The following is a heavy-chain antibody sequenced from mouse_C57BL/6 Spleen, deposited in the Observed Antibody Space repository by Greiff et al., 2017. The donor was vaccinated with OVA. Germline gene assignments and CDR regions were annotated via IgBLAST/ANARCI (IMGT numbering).Heavy chain of an antibody. CDR3: ARDYGGLAWFAY. V-gene: IGHV1-82*01. CDR2: IYPGDGDT. CDR1: GYAFSSSW. J-gene: IGHJ3*01. Sequence: QVQLQQSGPELVKPGASVKISCKASGYAFSSSWMNWVKQRPGKGLEWIGRIYPGDGDTNYNGKFKGKATLTADKSSSTAYMQLSSLTSEDSAVYFCARDYGGLAWFAYWGQGTLVTVSA. D-gene: IGHD1-1*01.